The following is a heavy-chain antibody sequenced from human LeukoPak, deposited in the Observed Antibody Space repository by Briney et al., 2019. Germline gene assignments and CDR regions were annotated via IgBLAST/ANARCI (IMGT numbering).Heavy chain of an antibody. D-gene: IGHD6-13*01. J-gene: IGHJ5*02. CDR2: IYHSGST. CDR1: GGSISSSNW. CDR3: ARVVEDSSSWYGGWFDP. Sequence: SGTLSLTCAVSGGSISSSNWWSWVRQPPGKGLEWIGEIYHSGSTNYNPSLKSRVTISVDKSKNQFSLKLSSVTAADTAVYYCARVVEDSSSWYGGWFDPWGQGTLVTVSS. V-gene: IGHV4-4*02.